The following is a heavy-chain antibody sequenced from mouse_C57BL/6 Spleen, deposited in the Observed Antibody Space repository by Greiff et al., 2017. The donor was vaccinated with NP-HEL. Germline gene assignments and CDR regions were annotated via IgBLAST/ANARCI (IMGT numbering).Heavy chain of an antibody. J-gene: IGHJ3*01. V-gene: IGHV5-6*02. CDR3: ARMGNRGFAY. CDR2: ISSGGSYT. CDR1: GFTFSSYG. Sequence: DVKLVESGGDLVKPGGSLKLSCAASGFTFSSYGMSWVRQTPDKRLEWVATISSGGSYTYYPDSVKGRFTISRDNAKNTLYLQMSSLKSEDTAMYYCARMGNRGFAYWGQGTLVTVSA.